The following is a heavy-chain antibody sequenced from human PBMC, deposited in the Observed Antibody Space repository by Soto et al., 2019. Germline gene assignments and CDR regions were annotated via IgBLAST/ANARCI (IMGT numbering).Heavy chain of an antibody. CDR2: INHSGST. J-gene: IGHJ6*02. Sequence: SETLPLTCAVYGGSFKDYYWNWIRQPPGKGLEWIGEINHSGSTNYNPSLKSRDPISVDTSKKQFSLKLTSVTAADTAVYYCARGRRYSSSYSYYGLDVWGQGTTVTVSS. D-gene: IGHD6-6*01. V-gene: IGHV4-34*01. CDR1: GGSFKDYY. CDR3: ARGRRYSSSYSYYGLDV.